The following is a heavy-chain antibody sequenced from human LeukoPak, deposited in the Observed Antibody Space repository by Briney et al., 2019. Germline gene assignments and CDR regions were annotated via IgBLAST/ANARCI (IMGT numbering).Heavy chain of an antibody. Sequence: SVKVSCKASGGTFSSYAISWVRQAPGQGLEWMGRIISIFGTRNYARKFQGRVTITTDESTSTAYMELSSLRSEDTAVYYCARESPPGDSSSWYLEGYFDFWGQGTLLTVSS. D-gene: IGHD6-13*01. CDR2: IISIFGTR. CDR1: GGTFSSYA. V-gene: IGHV1-69*05. CDR3: ARESPPGDSSSWYLEGYFDF. J-gene: IGHJ4*02.